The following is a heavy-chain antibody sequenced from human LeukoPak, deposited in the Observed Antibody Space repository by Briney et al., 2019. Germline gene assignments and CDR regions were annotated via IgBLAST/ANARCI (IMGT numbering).Heavy chain of an antibody. CDR3: AREDGDAFDI. D-gene: IGHD5-24*01. J-gene: IGHJ3*02. V-gene: IGHV3-48*03. CDR2: IGSSGGSR. Sequence: PGGSLRLSCAASGFTFSSYEMDWVRRAPGKGLEWVSCIGSSGGSRYYADSVKGRFTSSRDNAKNSLYLQMNSLRVEDTAVYYCAREDGDAFDIWGQGTVVSVSS. CDR1: GFTFSSYE.